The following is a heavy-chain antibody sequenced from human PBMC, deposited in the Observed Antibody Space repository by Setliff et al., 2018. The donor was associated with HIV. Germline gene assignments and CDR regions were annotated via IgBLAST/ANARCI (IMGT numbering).Heavy chain of an antibody. CDR1: GFTFSSYE. V-gene: IGHV3-48*03. Sequence: PGGSLRLSCAASGFTFSSYEMNWVRQAPGKGLEWISYISSSGNSIYYAKSVQGRFTISRDNAKNSLSLQMNSLRAEDTAVYYCARGEPTILVVPAAFFDYWGQGTLVTVSS. J-gene: IGHJ4*02. D-gene: IGHD2-2*01. CDR2: ISSSGNSI. CDR3: ARGEPTILVVPAAFFDY.